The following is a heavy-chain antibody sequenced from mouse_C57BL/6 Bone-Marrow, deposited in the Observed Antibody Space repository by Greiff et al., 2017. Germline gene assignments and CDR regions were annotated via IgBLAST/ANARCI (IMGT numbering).Heavy chain of an antibody. D-gene: IGHD1-1*01. CDR2: ISYSGST. Sequence: VQLQQSGPGLAKPSQTLSLTCSVTGYSITSDYWNWIRKFPGNKLEYMGYISYSGSTYYNPSLKSRISITRDTSKNQYYLQLNSVTTEDTATYYCARGVSLYGSLWYFDVWGTGTTVTVSS. CDR1: GYSITSDY. J-gene: IGHJ1*03. V-gene: IGHV3-8*01. CDR3: ARGVSLYGSLWYFDV.